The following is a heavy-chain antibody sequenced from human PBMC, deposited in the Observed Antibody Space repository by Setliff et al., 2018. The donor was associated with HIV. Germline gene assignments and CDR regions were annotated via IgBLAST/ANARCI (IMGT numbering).Heavy chain of an antibody. CDR1: GHTLTELS. Sequence: ASVKVSCKVSGHTLTELSMHWVRQAPGKGLEWMGGFDPEDAETIYAQNFQGRVTMTEDTSTDTAYMELSSLRSGDTAFYYCTTDGSYDILTGPTPGAFDIWGQGTMVT. J-gene: IGHJ3*02. CDR2: FDPEDAET. D-gene: IGHD3-9*01. CDR3: TTDGSYDILTGPTPGAFDI. V-gene: IGHV1-24*01.